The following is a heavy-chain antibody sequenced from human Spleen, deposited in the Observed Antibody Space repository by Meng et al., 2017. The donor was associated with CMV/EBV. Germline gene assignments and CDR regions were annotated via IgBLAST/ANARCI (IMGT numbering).Heavy chain of an antibody. CDR3: AGTDYYFYGMDV. V-gene: IGHV3-48*03. D-gene: IGHD1-1*01. CDR2: IVSSGYTT. Sequence: GESLKISCAASGFSLSSYEMNWVRQAPGKGLEWISYIVSSGYTTYYADSVKGRFTISRDNAKNSLHLQMNSLRVEDTAVYYCAGTDYYFYGMDVWGQGTTVTVSS. J-gene: IGHJ6*02. CDR1: GFSLSSYE.